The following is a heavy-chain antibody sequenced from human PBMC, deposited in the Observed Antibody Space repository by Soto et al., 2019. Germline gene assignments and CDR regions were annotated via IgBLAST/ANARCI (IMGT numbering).Heavy chain of an antibody. Sequence: GASVKVSCKASGYIFTNYYIHWVRQAPGQGLEWMGIINLSADRTSYAQKFQGRFTVTMDTSTSTVYMELGSLRSEDTAIYYCAKYQPMTQPRPYFDYWGQGTLVTVSS. V-gene: IGHV1-46*01. D-gene: IGHD3-22*01. CDR1: GYIFTNYY. CDR2: INLSADRT. CDR3: AKYQPMTQPRPYFDY. J-gene: IGHJ4*02.